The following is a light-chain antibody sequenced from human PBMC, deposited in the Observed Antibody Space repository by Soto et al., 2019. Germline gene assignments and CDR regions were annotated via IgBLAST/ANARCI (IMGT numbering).Light chain of an antibody. CDR1: QGISNY. V-gene: IGKV1-27*01. CDR2: GAS. J-gene: IGKJ3*01. CDR3: QEYVSGPFT. Sequence: DIQMTQSPSALSASVGERVTITCRASQGISNYLAWYQQKPGKVPELLIYGASTLQSGVPSRFSGSGSGTDFTLTISSRQPEDVATYYCQEYVSGPFTFGPGTSVAIK.